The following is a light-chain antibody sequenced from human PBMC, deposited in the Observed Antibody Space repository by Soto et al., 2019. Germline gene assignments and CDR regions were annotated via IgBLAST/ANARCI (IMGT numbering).Light chain of an antibody. CDR1: QSLLHTSNNKNY. V-gene: IGKV4-1*01. Sequence: DIVMTQAPDSLAVSLGERATINCKSSQSLLHTSNNKNYLTWYQQKPGQPPKLLIYWSSTRESGVHDRFSGSGSVTDFNLTISSLQAEDVAVYYCQQYYGTPPYTFGQGTKLAI. CDR2: WSS. J-gene: IGKJ2*01. CDR3: QQYYGTPPYT.